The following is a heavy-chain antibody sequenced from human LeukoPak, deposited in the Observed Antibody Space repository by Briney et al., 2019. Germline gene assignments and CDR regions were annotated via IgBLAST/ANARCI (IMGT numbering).Heavy chain of an antibody. CDR1: GYTFTSYY. CDR2: INPSGGST. V-gene: IGHV1-46*01. J-gene: IGHJ5*02. Sequence: GASVKVSRKASGYTFTSYYMHWVRQAPGQGLEWMGIINPSGGSTSYAQKFQGRVTMTRDTSTSTVYMELSSLRSEDTAVYYCAREEVAAAGISFNWFDPWGQGTLVTVSS. CDR3: AREEVAAAGISFNWFDP. D-gene: IGHD6-13*01.